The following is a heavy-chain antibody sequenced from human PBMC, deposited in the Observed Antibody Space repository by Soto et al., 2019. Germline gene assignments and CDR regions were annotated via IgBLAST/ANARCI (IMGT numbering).Heavy chain of an antibody. Sequence: QVQLVESGGGLVKPGGSLRLSCEGSGFTFSDYYISWIRQAPGKGLEWISYSSNSGTVSRYADSVKGRFSISRDNTKILPYLQINSLRAADPAVYYCARSGDNYNRLDYWGQGTLVTVS. CDR2: SSNSGTVS. CDR1: GFTFSDYY. CDR3: ARSGDNYNRLDY. J-gene: IGHJ4*02. V-gene: IGHV3-11*06. D-gene: IGHD1-1*01.